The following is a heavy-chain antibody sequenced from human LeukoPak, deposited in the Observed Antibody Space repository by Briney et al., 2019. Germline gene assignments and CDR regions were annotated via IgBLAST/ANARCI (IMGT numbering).Heavy chain of an antibody. CDR2: FDPEDGET. CDR1: GYTLTELS. V-gene: IGHV1-24*01. D-gene: IGHD3-10*01. J-gene: IGHJ4*02. CDR3: ATDRGTMVRGYFDY. Sequence: ASVKVPCKVPGYTLTELSMHWVRQAPGKGLEWMGGFDPEDGETIYAQKFQGRVTMTEDTSTDTAYMELSSLRSEDTAVYYCATDRGTMVRGYFDYWGQGTLVTVSS.